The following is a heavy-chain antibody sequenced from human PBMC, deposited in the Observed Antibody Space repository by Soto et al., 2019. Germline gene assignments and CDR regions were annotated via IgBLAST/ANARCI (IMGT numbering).Heavy chain of an antibody. V-gene: IGHV1-18*01. J-gene: IGHJ3*02. D-gene: IGHD3-22*01. CDR3: ARVSQPINMIVVVNSAFDI. Sequence: ASVKVSCKASGYTFTSYGISWVRQAPGQGLEWMGWISAYNGNTNYAQKLQGRVTMTTDTSTSTAYMELRSLRSDDTAVDYCARVSQPINMIVVVNSAFDIWGQGKRVNVAS. CDR1: GYTFTSYG. CDR2: ISAYNGNT.